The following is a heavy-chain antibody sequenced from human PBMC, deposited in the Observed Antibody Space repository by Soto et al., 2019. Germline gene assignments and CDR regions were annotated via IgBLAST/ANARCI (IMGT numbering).Heavy chain of an antibody. CDR3: ARLLGGYYFDY. Sequence: SETLSLTCTVSGGSINSYYWSWIRQPPGKGLEWIGFIFYSGSTNYNPSLKSRVTISIDTSKNQFSLKLSSVTAADTAVYYCARLLGGYYFDYWGQGALVTVSS. CDR2: IFYSGST. D-gene: IGHD2-15*01. CDR1: GGSINSYY. J-gene: IGHJ4*02. V-gene: IGHV4-59*08.